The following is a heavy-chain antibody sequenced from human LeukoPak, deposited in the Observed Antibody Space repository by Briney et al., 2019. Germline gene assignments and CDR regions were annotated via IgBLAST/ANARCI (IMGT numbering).Heavy chain of an antibody. D-gene: IGHD2-21*01. CDR3: AREYSRAFDI. J-gene: IGHJ3*02. CDR1: GFTVSSNY. CDR2: ILGSGDT. V-gene: IGHV3-66*01. Sequence: GGSLRLSCAASGFTVSSNYMSWVRQAPGKGLEWVSLILGSGDTRYADSVKGRFTISRDNAKNSLYLQMNSLRAEDRAVYYCAREYSRAFDIWGQGTMVTVSS.